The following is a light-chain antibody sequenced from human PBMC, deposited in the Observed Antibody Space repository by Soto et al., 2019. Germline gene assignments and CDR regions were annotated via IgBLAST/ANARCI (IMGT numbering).Light chain of an antibody. CDR3: QQYGSSLPWT. CDR2: GAS. V-gene: IGKV3-20*01. CDR1: QSVSSY. J-gene: IGKJ1*01. Sequence: EIVLTQSPATLSLSPGERATLSCRASQSVSSYLAWYQQRPGQAPRLLIYGASTRATDIPARFSGSGSGTDFTLTISRLEPEDFAVYYCQQYGSSLPWTFGQGTKVDIK.